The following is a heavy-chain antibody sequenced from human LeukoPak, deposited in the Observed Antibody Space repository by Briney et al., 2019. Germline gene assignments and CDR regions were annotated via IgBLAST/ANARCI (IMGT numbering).Heavy chain of an antibody. D-gene: IGHD3-10*01. V-gene: IGHV3-66*01. J-gene: IGHJ3*02. Sequence: GGSLRLSCAASGFTVSSNHMSWVRQAPGKGLEWVSVIYSGGSTYYADSVKGRFTISRDNSKNTLYLQMNSLRAEDTAVYYCARTSTMVRGESAFDIWGQGTMVTVSS. CDR3: ARTSTMVRGESAFDI. CDR2: IYSGGST. CDR1: GFTVSSNH.